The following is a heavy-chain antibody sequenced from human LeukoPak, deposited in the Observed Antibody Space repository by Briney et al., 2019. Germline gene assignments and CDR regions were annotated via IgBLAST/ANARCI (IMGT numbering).Heavy chain of an antibody. D-gene: IGHD4-17*01. CDR2: IKQDGSEK. Sequence: PGGSLRLSCAASGFTFSSYWMSWVRQAPGKGLEWVANIKQDGSEKYYVDSVKGRFTISRDNAKNSLYLQMNSLRAEDTAVYYCAREIAYGDYEGFDYWGQGTLVTVSS. CDR1: GFTFSSYW. V-gene: IGHV3-7*01. J-gene: IGHJ4*02. CDR3: AREIAYGDYEGFDY.